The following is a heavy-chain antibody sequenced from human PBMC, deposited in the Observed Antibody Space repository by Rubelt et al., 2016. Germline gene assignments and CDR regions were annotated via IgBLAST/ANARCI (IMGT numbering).Heavy chain of an antibody. CDR2: ISAYNGNT. J-gene: IGHJ3*02. Sequence: QVQLVQSGAEVKKPGASVKVSCKASGYTFTSYGISWVRQAPGQGLEWMGWISAYNGNTNYAQKFHGECTMTTDTATRTAYMELRSLSSDDTAVYYCARRDGYNWDDAFDIWGQGTMVTVSS. D-gene: IGHD5-24*01. V-gene: IGHV1-18*01. CDR1: GYTFTSYG. CDR3: ARRDGYNWDDAFDI.